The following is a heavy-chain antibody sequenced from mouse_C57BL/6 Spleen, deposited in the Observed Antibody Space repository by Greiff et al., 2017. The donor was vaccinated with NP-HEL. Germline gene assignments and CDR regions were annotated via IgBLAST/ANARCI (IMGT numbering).Heavy chain of an antibody. CDR1: GYTFTDYN. J-gene: IGHJ1*03. V-gene: IGHV1-18*01. Sequence: VQLKQSGPELVKPGASVKIPCKASGYTFTDYNMDWVKQSHGKSLEWIGDINPNNGGTIYNQKFKGKATLTVDKSSSTAYMELRSLTSEDTAVYYCATKGIYWYFDVWGTGTTVTVSS. CDR3: ATKGIYWYFDV. CDR2: INPNNGGT.